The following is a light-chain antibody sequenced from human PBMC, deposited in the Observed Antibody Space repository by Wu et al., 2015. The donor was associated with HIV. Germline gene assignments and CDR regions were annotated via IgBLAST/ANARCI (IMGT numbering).Light chain of an antibody. J-gene: IGKJ2*03. CDR3: QQYGNSPYS. Sequence: EIVLTQSPGTLSLSPGERVTLSCRASQRVSSSYLGWYQQKPGQAPRLLIYGASNRATGIPDRFSGGGSGTDFTLTISRLEPEDFAMYHCQQYGNSPYSFGQGTKLEI. CDR1: QRVSSSY. V-gene: IGKV3-20*01. CDR2: GAS.